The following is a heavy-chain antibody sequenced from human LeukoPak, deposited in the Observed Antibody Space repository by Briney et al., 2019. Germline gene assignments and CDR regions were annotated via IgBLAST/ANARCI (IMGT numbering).Heavy chain of an antibody. CDR1: GFTFDDYG. J-gene: IGHJ4*02. Sequence: GGSLRLSCAASGFTFDDYGMSWVRQAPGKGLEWVSGINWNGGSTGYADSVKGRFTISRDNAKNSLYLRMNSLRAEDTALYYCARDITVTPSPSLGYWGQGTLVTVSS. D-gene: IGHD4-17*01. CDR3: ARDITVTPSPSLGY. V-gene: IGHV3-20*04. CDR2: INWNGGST.